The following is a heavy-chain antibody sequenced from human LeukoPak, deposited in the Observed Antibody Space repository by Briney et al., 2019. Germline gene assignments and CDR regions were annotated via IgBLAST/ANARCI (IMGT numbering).Heavy chain of an antibody. Sequence: GGSLRLSCAASGFTFSSYEMNWVRQAPGKGLEWVASIKQDEGERYYVDSVKGRFTISRDNAKNSLYLQMDSLSAEGTAVYYCARQSTAAYSMNFNYWGQGTLVTVSS. V-gene: IGHV3-7*01. CDR2: IKQDEGER. D-gene: IGHD6-6*01. CDR3: ARQSTAAYSMNFNY. CDR1: GFTFSSYE. J-gene: IGHJ4*02.